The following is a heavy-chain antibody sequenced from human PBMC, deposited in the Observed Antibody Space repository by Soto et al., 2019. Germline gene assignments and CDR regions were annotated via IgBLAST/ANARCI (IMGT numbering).Heavy chain of an antibody. J-gene: IGHJ6*02. CDR1: GGTFSSYP. CDR2: IIPFFGTS. D-gene: IGHD1-26*01. CDR3: ARLGHITNYGMAV. Sequence: QVQLVQSGAEVKKPGSSVKVSYEASGGTFSSYPINWVRQAPGQGLEWMGGIIPFFGTSNYAQKFQGRVTITADDSTSTAYMELRSLRSEDTAVYYCARLGHITNYGMAVWGQGTTVTVSS. V-gene: IGHV1-69*01.